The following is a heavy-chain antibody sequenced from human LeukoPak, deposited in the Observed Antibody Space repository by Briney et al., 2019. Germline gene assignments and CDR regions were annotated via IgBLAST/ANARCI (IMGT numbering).Heavy chain of an antibody. V-gene: IGHV1-46*01. J-gene: IGHJ4*02. D-gene: IGHD3-10*01. CDR2: INPSGGST. CDR1: GYTFTSYH. CDR3: ARDQFYRPYRGEAISFDY. Sequence: GASVKVSCKASGYTFTSYHMHWVRQAPGQGLEWMGIINPSGGSTNYAQKLQGRVTMTTDTSTSTAYMDLRSLRSDDTAVYYCARDQFYRPYRGEAISFDYWGQGTLVTVSS.